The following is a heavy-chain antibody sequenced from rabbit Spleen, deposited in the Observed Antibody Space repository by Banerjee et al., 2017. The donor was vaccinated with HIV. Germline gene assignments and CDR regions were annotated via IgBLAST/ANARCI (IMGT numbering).Heavy chain of an antibody. J-gene: IGHJ4*01. CDR3: ARGEHFSVGFSAFAIYLDL. D-gene: IGHD6-1*01. Sequence: QEQLVESGGGLVKPEGSLTLTCKASGVSFSDKDVMCWVRQAPGKGLEWIACINIVTGKSVYASWAKGRFIMSRTSSTTVTLQMTSLTAADTATYFCARGEHFSVGFSAFAIYLDLWGQGTLVTVS. CDR1: GVSFSDKDV. V-gene: IGHV1S45*01. CDR2: INIVTGKS.